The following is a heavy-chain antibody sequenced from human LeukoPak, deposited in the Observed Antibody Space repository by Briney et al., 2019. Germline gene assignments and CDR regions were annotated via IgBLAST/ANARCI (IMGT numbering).Heavy chain of an antibody. Sequence: GGSLRLSCAASGFTVSSNYMSWVRQAPGKGLEWVSAISGSGGSTYYADSVKGRFTISRDNSKNTLYLQMNSLRAEDTAVYYCARGYGVQYYFDYWGQGTLVTVSS. CDR3: ARGYGVQYYFDY. D-gene: IGHD4-17*01. CDR1: GFTVSSNY. V-gene: IGHV3-23*01. CDR2: ISGSGGST. J-gene: IGHJ4*02.